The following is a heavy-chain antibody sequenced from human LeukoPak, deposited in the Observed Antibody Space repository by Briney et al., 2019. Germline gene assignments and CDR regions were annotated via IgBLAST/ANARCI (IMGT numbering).Heavy chain of an antibody. CDR2: INHSGST. Sequence: AETLSLTCAVYGGSFSCYYWSWIRQPPGKGLEWIGEINHSGSTNYNPSLKSRVTISVDTSKNQFSLKLSSVTAADTAVYYCARQRRSGLRVEDYWGQGTLVTVSS. V-gene: IGHV4-34*01. J-gene: IGHJ4*02. CDR1: GGSFSCYY. D-gene: IGHD6-19*01. CDR3: ARQRRSGLRVEDY.